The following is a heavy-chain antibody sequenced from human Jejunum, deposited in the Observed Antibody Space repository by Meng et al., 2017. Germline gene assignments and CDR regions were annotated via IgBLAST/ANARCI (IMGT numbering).Heavy chain of an antibody. CDR3: ARNKTQGFFDI. CDR2: IYYSGST. V-gene: IGHV4-39*01. Sequence: QVQMLESGPGLVKPSETLSITCTVSGGSITSTTNYWGWIRQPPGKALEWIGSIYYSGSTHYNPSLKRRVIVSIDTSKDQFSLTLTSAAAADTAMYYCARNKTQGFFDIWGQGTLVTVSS. D-gene: IGHD1/OR15-1a*01. CDR1: GGSITSTTNY. J-gene: IGHJ4*02.